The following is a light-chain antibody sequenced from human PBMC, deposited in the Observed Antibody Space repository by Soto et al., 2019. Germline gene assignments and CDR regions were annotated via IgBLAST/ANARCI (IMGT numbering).Light chain of an antibody. CDR1: QTISSY. CDR3: QQSYSNPRT. V-gene: IGKV1-39*01. J-gene: IGKJ1*01. Sequence: DIQMTQSPSSLSASVGDRVTITCRASQTISSYLSWYQQKPGKAPNLLIYTASTWHSGVPSRFSGSGSGTDFTLTISSLQPEDFETYYCQQSYSNPRTFGQGTKVESK. CDR2: TAS.